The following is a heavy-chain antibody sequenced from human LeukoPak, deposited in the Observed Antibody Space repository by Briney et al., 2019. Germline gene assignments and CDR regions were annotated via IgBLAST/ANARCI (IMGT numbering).Heavy chain of an antibody. Sequence: GESLKISCKGSGYSFTSYWIGWVRQMPGKGLEWMEIIYPGDSDTRYSPSFQGQVTISADKSISTAYLQWSSLKASDTAMYYCARRDIVVVVAATNAFDIWGQGTMVTVSS. J-gene: IGHJ3*02. CDR1: GYSFTSYW. V-gene: IGHV5-51*01. CDR3: ARRDIVVVVAATNAFDI. D-gene: IGHD2-15*01. CDR2: IYPGDSDT.